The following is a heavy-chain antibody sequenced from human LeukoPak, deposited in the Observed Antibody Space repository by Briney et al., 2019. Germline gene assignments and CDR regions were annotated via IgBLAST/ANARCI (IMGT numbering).Heavy chain of an antibody. CDR2: MYHTGST. J-gene: IGHJ4*02. CDR3: ARARRDYVWGSYLAY. D-gene: IGHD3-16*02. CDR1: GYSMSSGYY. V-gene: IGHV4-38-2*02. Sequence: PSETLSLTCSVSGYSMSSGYYWGWIRQPPERGLEWIGSMYHTGSTYYNPSLKSRVTISVDTSKNQFSLKLSSVTAADTAVYYCARARRDYVWGSYLAYWGQGTLVTVSS.